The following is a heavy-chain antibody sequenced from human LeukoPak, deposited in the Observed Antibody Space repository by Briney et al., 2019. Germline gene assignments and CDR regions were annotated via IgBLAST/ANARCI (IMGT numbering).Heavy chain of an antibody. CDR1: GFTFSSYS. V-gene: IGHV3-48*01. Sequence: PGGSLRLSCAASGFTFSSYSMNWVRQAPGKGLEWVSYISSSSSTIYYADSVKGRFTISRDNAKNSLYLQMNSLRAEDTAVYYCARDRGGYSYGHDAFDIWGQGTMVTVSS. D-gene: IGHD5-18*01. CDR3: ARDRGGYSYGHDAFDI. CDR2: ISSSSSTI. J-gene: IGHJ3*02.